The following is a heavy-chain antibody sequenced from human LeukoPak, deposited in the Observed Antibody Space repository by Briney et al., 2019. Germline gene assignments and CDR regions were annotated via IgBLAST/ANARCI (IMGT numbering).Heavy chain of an antibody. J-gene: IGHJ3*02. CDR3: ARSAEWLRNAFDI. V-gene: IGHV4-59*01. D-gene: IGHD5-12*01. CDR1: GASTSHFY. CDR2: MHNSGSS. Sequence: SETLSLSCTVSGASTSHFYWNWIRQPPGKGLEWIGYMHNSGSSKHSPSLKSLVTISIDTSKNQFSLQLTSVTAADTAIYYCARSAEWLRNAFDIWGQGTMVSVSS.